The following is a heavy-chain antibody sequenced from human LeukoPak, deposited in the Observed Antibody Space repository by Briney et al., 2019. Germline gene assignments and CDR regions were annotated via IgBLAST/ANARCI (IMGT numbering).Heavy chain of an antibody. Sequence: GGSLRLSCAASGLTVSRNYMSWVRQAPGKGLEWVSAISGSGGSTYYADSVKGRFTISRDNSKNTLYLQMNSLRAEDTAVYYCAVRGTRLGELSHWGQGTLVTVSS. CDR3: AVRGTRLGELSH. CDR1: GLTVSRNY. D-gene: IGHD3-16*02. V-gene: IGHV3-23*01. J-gene: IGHJ4*02. CDR2: ISGSGGST.